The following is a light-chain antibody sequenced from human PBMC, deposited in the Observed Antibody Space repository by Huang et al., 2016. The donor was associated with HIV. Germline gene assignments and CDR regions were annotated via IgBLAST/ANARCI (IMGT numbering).Light chain of an antibody. CDR1: DSIGSW. J-gene: IGKJ2*01. V-gene: IGKV1-5*03. CDR2: KAA. CDR3: QQYSTSMYS. Sequence: IQTTQSHSTLSASVGDRVTVTFRASDSIGSWLAWYQQKPGKAPKLLIYKAATSTSDVPSRFSGSGSGTQFSLIISSLQPDDFATYYCQQYSTSMYSFGQGTKVEIK.